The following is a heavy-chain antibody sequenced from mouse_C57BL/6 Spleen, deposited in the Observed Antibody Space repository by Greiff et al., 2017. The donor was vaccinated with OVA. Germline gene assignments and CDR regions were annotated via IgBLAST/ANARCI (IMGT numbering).Heavy chain of an antibody. CDR1: GYAFSSSW. CDR3: ARESTGPFAY. D-gene: IGHD1-1*01. Sequence: VQLQQSGPELVKPGASVKISCKASGYAFSSSWMNWVKQRPGKGLEWIGRIYPGDGDTNYNGKFKGKATLTADKSSSTAYMQLSSLTSEDSAVYFCARESTGPFAYWGPGPLVTVSA. J-gene: IGHJ3*01. CDR2: IYPGDGDT. V-gene: IGHV1-82*01.